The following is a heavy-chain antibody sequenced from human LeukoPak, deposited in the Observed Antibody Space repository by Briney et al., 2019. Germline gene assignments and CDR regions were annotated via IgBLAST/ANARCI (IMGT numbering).Heavy chain of an antibody. Sequence: GGSLRLSCAASGFTFSSYGMSWVRQAPGKGLEWVSVISGSGGSTYYADSVKGRFTISRDNSKNTLYLQMNSLRAEDTAVYYCATQGGSGEYYFDYWGQGTLVTVSS. V-gene: IGHV3-23*01. J-gene: IGHJ4*02. CDR2: ISGSGGST. CDR3: ATQGGSGEYYFDY. CDR1: GFTFSSYG. D-gene: IGHD3-10*01.